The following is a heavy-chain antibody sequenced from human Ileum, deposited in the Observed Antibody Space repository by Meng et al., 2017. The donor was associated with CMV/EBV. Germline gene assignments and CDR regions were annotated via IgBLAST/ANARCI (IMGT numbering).Heavy chain of an antibody. CDR3: ARRHYDNYAIDY. D-gene: IGHD4-11*01. Sequence: HLQGPGPGRVKPSQPPAPTRNASVASISSADYYWTWIRQPPGKGLELIGYIYYSGRTYYNPSLTSLNSRIAISLDTSKNQFSLNLTSVTAADTAMYYCARRHYDNYAIDYWGQGTLVTVSS. CDR2: IYYSGRT. J-gene: IGHJ4*02. V-gene: IGHV4-30-4*08. CDR1: VASISSADYY.